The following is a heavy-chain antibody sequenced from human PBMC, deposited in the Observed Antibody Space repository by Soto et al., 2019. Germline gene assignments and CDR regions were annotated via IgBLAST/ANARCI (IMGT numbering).Heavy chain of an antibody. V-gene: IGHV3-30*18. CDR3: AKDRYYDFWSGYFDY. Sequence: GGSLRLSCEVSGFTFSMYSMSWVRQSPGKGLEWVAVISYDGSNKYYADSVKGRFTISRDNSKNTLYLQMNSLRAEDTAVYYCAKDRYYDFWSGYFDYWGQGTLVPVSS. D-gene: IGHD3-3*01. CDR1: GFTFSMYS. CDR2: ISYDGSNK. J-gene: IGHJ4*02.